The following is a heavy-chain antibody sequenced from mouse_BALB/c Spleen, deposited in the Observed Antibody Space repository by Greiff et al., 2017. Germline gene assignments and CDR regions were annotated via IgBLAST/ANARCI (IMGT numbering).Heavy chain of an antibody. CDR3: ARPGCFDY. CDR1: GFTFSNYW. CDR2: ISLKSNNYAS. V-gene: IGHV6-6*02. J-gene: IGHJ2*01. Sequence: EVKVEESGGGLVQPGGSMKLSCVASGFTFSNYWMNWVRQSPEQGLEWVAEISLKSNNYASNYAESVKGRFTISRDESKSSVYLQMNNLRAEDTGIYYCARPGCFDYWGQGTTLTVSS.